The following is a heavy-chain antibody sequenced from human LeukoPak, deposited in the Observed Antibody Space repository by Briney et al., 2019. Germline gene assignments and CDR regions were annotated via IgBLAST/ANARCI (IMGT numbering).Heavy chain of an antibody. J-gene: IGHJ3*02. CDR1: GFTFSSYS. CDR2: ISSSSSYI. Sequence: PGGSLRLSCAASGFTFSSYSMNWVRQAPGKGLEWVSSISSSSSYIYYADSVKGRFTISRDNAKNSLYLQMNSLRAEDTAVYYCARDSSTLVVNWGAFDIWGQGTMVTVSS. V-gene: IGHV3-21*01. D-gene: IGHD7-27*01. CDR3: ARDSSTLVVNWGAFDI.